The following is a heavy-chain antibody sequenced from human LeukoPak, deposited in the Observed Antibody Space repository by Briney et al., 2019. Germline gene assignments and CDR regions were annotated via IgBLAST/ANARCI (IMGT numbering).Heavy chain of an antibody. CDR1: GFTFSSYD. V-gene: IGHV3-48*03. J-gene: IGHJ4*02. CDR2: FSTNGKTI. D-gene: IGHD1-14*01. Sequence: PGGSLRLSCAASGFTFSSYDMHWVRQAPGKGLEWVSYFSTNGKTIHHADSVKGRFTISRDNAKNSLYLQMNGLRVEDTAVYYCAAYGNTHYWGQGTPVTVSS. CDR3: AAYGNTHY.